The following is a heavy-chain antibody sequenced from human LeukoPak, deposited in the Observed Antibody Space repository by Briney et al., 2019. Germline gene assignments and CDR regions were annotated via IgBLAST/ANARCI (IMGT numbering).Heavy chain of an antibody. Sequence: PGGPLRLSCVASGFTFNTYNMNWVRQAPGKGLEWVSSITSSSSYIYYADSVKGRFTISRDNAKNSLYLQMNSLRAEDMALYYCAKGRGLSYDYGVDYWGQGTLVTVSS. J-gene: IGHJ4*02. D-gene: IGHD4-17*01. CDR1: GFTFNTYN. V-gene: IGHV3-21*04. CDR3: AKGRGLSYDYGVDY. CDR2: ITSSSSYI.